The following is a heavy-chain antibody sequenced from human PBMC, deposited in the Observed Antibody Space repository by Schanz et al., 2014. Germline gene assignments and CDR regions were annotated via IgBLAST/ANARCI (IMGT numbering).Heavy chain of an antibody. Sequence: QVQLVQSGAEVKKPGASVKVSCKASGYTFTTYYIHWVRQAPGQGLEWMGIINPSGGSTTYAQQFQGRVTMTRDTSTSSVVMELSSLRSDDTAVYFCAREVYSYDNVGPMSLDYWGQGTLVTVSS. CDR2: INPSGGST. CDR1: GYTFTTYY. V-gene: IGHV1-46*01. CDR3: AREVYSYDNVGPMSLDY. D-gene: IGHD3-22*01. J-gene: IGHJ4*02.